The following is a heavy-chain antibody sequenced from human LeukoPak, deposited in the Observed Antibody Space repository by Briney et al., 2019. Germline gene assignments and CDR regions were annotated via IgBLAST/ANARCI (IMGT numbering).Heavy chain of an antibody. J-gene: IGHJ4*02. CDR1: GFIFSNYG. V-gene: IGHV3-23*01. D-gene: IGHD2-8*01. Sequence: GGSLRLSCAASGFIFSNYGMHWVRQAPGKGLEWVSGISGSGAGTYYADSVKGRFTISRDNSKNTLYLQMNSLRAEDTAVYYCAKMVREFYTISYYFDYWGQGTLVTVSS. CDR3: AKMVREFYTISYYFDY. CDR2: ISGSGAGT.